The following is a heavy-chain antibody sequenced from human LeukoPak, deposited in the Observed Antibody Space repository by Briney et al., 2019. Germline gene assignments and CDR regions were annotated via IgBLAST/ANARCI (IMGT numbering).Heavy chain of an antibody. CDR3: ATIAARHDAFDI. CDR2: MNPNSGNT. V-gene: IGHV1-8*01. Sequence: GASVKVSCKASGYTFTSYDINWVRQATGQGLEWMKWMNPNSGNTGYAQKFQGRVTMTRNTSISTAYMELSSLRSEDTAVYYCATIAARHDAFDIWGQGTMVTVSS. CDR1: GYTFTSYD. D-gene: IGHD6-6*01. J-gene: IGHJ3*02.